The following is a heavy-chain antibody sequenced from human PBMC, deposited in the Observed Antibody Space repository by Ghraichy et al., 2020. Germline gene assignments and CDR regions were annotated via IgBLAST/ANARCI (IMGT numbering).Heavy chain of an antibody. Sequence: GGSLRLSCAASGFTFSSYSMNWVRQAPGKGLEWVSSISSSSSYIYYADSVKSRFTISRDNAKNSLYLQMNSLRAEDTAVYYCASGYNWNDVGAFDIWGQGTMVTVSS. CDR2: ISSSSSYI. J-gene: IGHJ3*02. CDR3: ASGYNWNDVGAFDI. D-gene: IGHD1-1*01. V-gene: IGHV3-21*01. CDR1: GFTFSSYS.